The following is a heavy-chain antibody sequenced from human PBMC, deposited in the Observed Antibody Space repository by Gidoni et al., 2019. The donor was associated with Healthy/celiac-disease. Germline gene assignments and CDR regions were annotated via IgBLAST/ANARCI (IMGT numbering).Heavy chain of an antibody. CDR3: ARGDVVPAAIAY. CDR1: GGSISSYY. J-gene: IGHJ4*02. V-gene: IGHV4-59*07. D-gene: IGHD2-2*02. CDR2: IYYSGIT. Sequence: QVKLQESGPGRVKPSDTLYLTRTGAGGSISSYYWGWIRQPPGKGLEWIGYIYYSGITNYNPSLKSRVTISVDTSKNQFSLKLSSVTAADPAVYYCARGDVVPAAIAYWGQGTLVTVSS.